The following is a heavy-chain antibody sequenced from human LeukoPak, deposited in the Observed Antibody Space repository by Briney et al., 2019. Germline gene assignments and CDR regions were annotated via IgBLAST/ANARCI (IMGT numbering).Heavy chain of an antibody. CDR2: INHGRST. D-gene: IGHD3-3*02. CDR1: GDSISSTSYY. CDR3: ARGQFWSGYSI. J-gene: IGHJ4*02. Sequence: SETLSLTCIVSGDSISSTSYYWAWIRQPPGKGLEWIGEINHGRSTNYNPSLKSRVTMSVDTSKNQFSLKLSSVTAADTAIYYCARGQFWSGYSIWGQGTLVTVSS. V-gene: IGHV4-39*01.